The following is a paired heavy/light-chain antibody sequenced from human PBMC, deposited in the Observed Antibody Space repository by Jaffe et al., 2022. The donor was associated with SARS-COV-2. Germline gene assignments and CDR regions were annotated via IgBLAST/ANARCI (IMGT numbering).Heavy chain of an antibody. CDR1: GGSISSSSYY. CDR3: AITTMIVVEAHAFDI. CDR2: IYYSGST. V-gene: IGHV4-39*01. D-gene: IGHD3-22*01. Sequence: QLQLQESGPGLVKPSETLSLTCTVSGGSISSSSYYWGWIRQPPGKGLEWIGSIYYSGSTYYNPSLKSRVTISVDTSKNQFSLKLSSVTAADTAVYYCAITTMIVVEAHAFDIWGQGTMVTVSS. J-gene: IGHJ3*02.
Light chain of an antibody. CDR1: SLRSYY. J-gene: IGLJ2*01. V-gene: IGLV3-19*01. Sequence: SSELTQDPAVSVALGQTVRITCQGDSLRSYYASWYQQKPGQAPVLVIYGKNNRPSGIPDRFSGSSSGNTASLTITGAQAEDEADYYCNSRDSSGNHLFGGGTKLTVL. CDR3: NSRDSSGNHL. CDR2: GKN.